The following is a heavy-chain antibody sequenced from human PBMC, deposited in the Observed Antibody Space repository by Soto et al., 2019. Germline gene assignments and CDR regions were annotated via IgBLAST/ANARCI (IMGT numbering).Heavy chain of an antibody. V-gene: IGHV4-59*01. Sequence: QVQLQESGPGLVKPSETLSLTCTVSGGSISSYYWSWIRQPPGKGLEWIGYIYYSGSTNYNPPLKRRVTISVDTSKNQFSLKLSSVTAADTAVYYCARRYGSAFDIWGQGTMVTVSS. CDR2: IYYSGST. CDR3: ARRYGSAFDI. J-gene: IGHJ3*02. CDR1: GGSISSYY. D-gene: IGHD3-10*01.